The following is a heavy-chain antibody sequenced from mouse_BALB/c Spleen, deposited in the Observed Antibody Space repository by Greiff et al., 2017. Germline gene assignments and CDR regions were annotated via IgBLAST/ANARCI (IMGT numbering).Heavy chain of an antibody. D-gene: IGHD2-3*01. V-gene: IGHV3-6*02. J-gene: IGHJ4*01. Sequence: EVQLQQSGPGLVKPSQSLSLTCSVTGYSITSGYYWNWIRQFPGNKLEWMGYISYDGSNNYNPSLKNRISITRDTSKNQFFLKLNSVTTEDTATYYCARVGGGYSTSYYYAMDYWGQGTSVTVSS. CDR3: ARVGGGYSTSYYYAMDY. CDR2: ISYDGSN. CDR1: GYSITSGYY.